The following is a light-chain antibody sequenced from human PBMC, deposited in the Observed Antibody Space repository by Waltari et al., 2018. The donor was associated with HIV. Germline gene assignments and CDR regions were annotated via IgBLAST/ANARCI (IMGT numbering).Light chain of an antibody. V-gene: IGLV2-23*02. CDR3: CSYAGTVTYLV. Sequence: QSPLTQPASVSGSPGQPVTITCNGTSSAVGSTTSFSWYQRHPGKGPRLIIYNVNVRPSGISSRFSGSKSGNTASLTISGLQADDEAEYICCSYAGTVTYLVFGGGTKLTVL. CDR2: NVN. J-gene: IGLJ2*01. CDR1: SSAVGSTTS.